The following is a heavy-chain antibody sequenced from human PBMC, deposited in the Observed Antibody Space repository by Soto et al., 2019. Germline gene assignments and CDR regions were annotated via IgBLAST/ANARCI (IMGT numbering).Heavy chain of an antibody. V-gene: IGHV1-2*02. CDR3: GRGRSGELVIFY. J-gene: IGHJ4*02. Sequence: ASVKVSCKASGYTFTNYYMHWLRQAPGQGLEWMGWMNPRSGGSKYAQAFQDRVTMTRDASISTAYMEMTSLRHGDTAVYYCGRGRSGELVIFYWGQGTLITVSS. D-gene: IGHD1-26*01. CDR1: GYTFTNYY. CDR2: MNPRSGGS.